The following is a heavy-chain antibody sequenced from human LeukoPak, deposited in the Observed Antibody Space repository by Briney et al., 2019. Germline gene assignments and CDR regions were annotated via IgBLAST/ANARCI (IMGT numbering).Heavy chain of an antibody. CDR2: INHSGST. V-gene: IGHV4-34*01. Sequence: SETLCLTCAVYGGSFSGYYWSWIRQPPGKGLEWIGEINHSGSTNYNPSLKCRVTISVDTSKNQFSLKLSSVTAADTAVYYCARRLRYSSSSYYFAWWGEERLLTVSS. J-gene: IGHJ4*02. CDR1: GGSFSGYY. CDR3: ARRLRYSSSSYYFAW. D-gene: IGHD6-13*01.